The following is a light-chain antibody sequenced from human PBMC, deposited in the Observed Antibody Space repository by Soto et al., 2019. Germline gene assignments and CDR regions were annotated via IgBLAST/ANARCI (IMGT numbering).Light chain of an antibody. CDR2: GAS. J-gene: IGKJ1*01. CDR1: QSVNSR. V-gene: IGKV3-20*01. CDR3: QQYGNSPRT. Sequence: EIVLTQSPGTLSLSPGERATLSCRASQSVNSRLAWYRHKPGQAPRLLISGASSRATGIPDRFSGSGSGTDFTLTISSLEPEDFAVYYCQQYGNSPRTFGQGTKVDIK.